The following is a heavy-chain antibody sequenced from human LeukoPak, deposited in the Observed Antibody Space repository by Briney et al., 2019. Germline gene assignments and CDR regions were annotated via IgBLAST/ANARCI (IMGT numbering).Heavy chain of an antibody. CDR2: ISSSSSTI. D-gene: IGHD3-9*01. CDR1: GFTFSSYS. V-gene: IGHV3-48*02. J-gene: IGHJ4*02. CDR3: ARDGGDDILTGYYPPFDY. Sequence: GGSLRLSCAASGFTFSSYSMNWVRQAPGKGLEWVSYISSSSSTIHYADSVKGRFTISRDNAKNSLYLQMNSLRDEDTAVYYCARDGGDDILTGYYPPFDYWGQGTLVTVSS.